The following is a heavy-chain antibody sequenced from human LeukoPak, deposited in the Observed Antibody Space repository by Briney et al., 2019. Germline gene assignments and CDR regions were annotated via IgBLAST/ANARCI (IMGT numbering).Heavy chain of an antibody. CDR2: ISYDGSNK. CDR1: GFTFSGFA. Sequence: GGSLRLSCAASGFTFSGFAMSWVRRTPGKGLEWVAVISYDGSNKYYADSVKGRFTISRDNSKNTLYLQMNSLRAEDTAVYYCARVPRDGYNYFDYWGQGTLVTVSS. D-gene: IGHD5-24*01. V-gene: IGHV3-30*04. J-gene: IGHJ4*02. CDR3: ARVPRDGYNYFDY.